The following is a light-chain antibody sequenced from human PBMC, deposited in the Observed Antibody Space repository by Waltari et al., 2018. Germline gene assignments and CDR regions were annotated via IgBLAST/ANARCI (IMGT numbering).Light chain of an antibody. CDR3: QQRSNWPLEGFT. J-gene: IGKJ3*01. CDR2: EAS. V-gene: IGKV3-11*01. Sequence: EIVLTQSPATLSLSAGERATLSCRASQSVSSYLAWYPQKPGQAPRLLIYEASNRATGIPARFSGSGSGTDFTLTISSLEPEDFAVYYCQQRSNWPLEGFTFGPGTKVDIK. CDR1: QSVSSY.